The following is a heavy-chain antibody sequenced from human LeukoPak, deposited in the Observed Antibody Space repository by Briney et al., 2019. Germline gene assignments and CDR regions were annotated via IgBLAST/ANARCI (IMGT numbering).Heavy chain of an antibody. CDR2: IYYSGST. CDR1: GGPISSGDYY. D-gene: IGHD3-9*01. V-gene: IGHV4-30-4*08. Sequence: PSETLSLTCTVSGGPISSGDYYWSWIRQPPGKGLEWIGYIYYSGSTYHNPSLKSRVTISVDTSKNQFSLKLSSVTAADTAVYYCARSYYDILAGYRNFDYWGQGTLVTVSS. CDR3: ARSYYDILAGYRNFDY. J-gene: IGHJ4*02.